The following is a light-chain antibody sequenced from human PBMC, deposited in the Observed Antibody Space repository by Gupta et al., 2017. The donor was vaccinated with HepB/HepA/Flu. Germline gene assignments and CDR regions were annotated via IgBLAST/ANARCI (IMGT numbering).Light chain of an antibody. J-gene: IGKJ1*01. V-gene: IGKV3-15*01. Sequence: EIVMTQSPATLSVSPGERATLSCRASQSVSSNLAWYQQKPGQAPRLLIYGASTRATGLPARFSGSGSGTEFTLTISSLQSEDFAVYYCQHENNWPRTFGQGTKVEIK. CDR2: GAS. CDR3: QHENNWPRT. CDR1: QSVSSN.